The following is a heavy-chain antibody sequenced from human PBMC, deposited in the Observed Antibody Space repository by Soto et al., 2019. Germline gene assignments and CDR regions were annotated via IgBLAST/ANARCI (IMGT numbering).Heavy chain of an antibody. J-gene: IGHJ3*02. CDR2: IYYSGST. CDR3: ARVAGYSSGLDAFDM. V-gene: IGHV4-59*01. CDR1: GGSISSYY. Sequence: SETLSLTCTVSGGSISSYYWSWIRQPPGKGLEWIGYIYYSGSTNYNPALKSRLTISVDTSKNQFSLKLSSVTAADTAVYYCARVAGYSSGLDAFDMWGQGTMVTVSS. D-gene: IGHD6-19*01.